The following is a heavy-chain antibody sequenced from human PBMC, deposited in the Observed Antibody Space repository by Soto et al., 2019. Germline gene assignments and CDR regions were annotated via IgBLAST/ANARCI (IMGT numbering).Heavy chain of an antibody. CDR2: IYFNGRT. Sequence: PGGSLRLSCAASGFTVSSNYMSWVRQAPGKGLEWVSIIYFNGRTQYADSVKGRFTISRDNSKNTLYLQMDSLRVEDTAVYYCARVVVSEQPYYDFWSGSTLDAFDIWGQGTMVTVSS. CDR3: ARVVVSEQPYYDFWSGSTLDAFDI. D-gene: IGHD3-3*01. CDR1: GFTVSSNY. V-gene: IGHV3-53*01. J-gene: IGHJ3*02.